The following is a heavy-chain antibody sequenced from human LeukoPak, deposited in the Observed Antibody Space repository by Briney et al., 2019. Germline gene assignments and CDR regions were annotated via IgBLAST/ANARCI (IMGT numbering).Heavy chain of an antibody. V-gene: IGHV3-7*01. CDR3: AREVTVTTEMDV. CDR1: GFTFSSYW. D-gene: IGHD4-17*01. Sequence: GGPLRLSCAVSGFTFSSYWMTWVRQAPGKGLEWVANIKQDGSEKNYVDSVKGRFTISRDNAKNSLYLQMNSLRAEDTAVYYCAREVTVTTEMDVWGQGTTVTVSS. J-gene: IGHJ6*02. CDR2: IKQDGSEK.